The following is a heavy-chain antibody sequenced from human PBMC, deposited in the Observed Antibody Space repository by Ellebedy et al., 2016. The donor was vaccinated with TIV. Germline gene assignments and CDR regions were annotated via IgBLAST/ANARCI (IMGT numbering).Heavy chain of an antibody. V-gene: IGHV4-59*01. CDR3: ARSTAKGPNGDYDGNWFDP. CDR1: GGSISSYY. J-gene: IGHJ5*02. CDR2: IYYSGST. Sequence: SETLSLTXTVSGGSISSYYWSWIRQPPGKGLEWIGYIYYSGSTNYNPSLKSRVTISVDTSKNQFSLKLSSVTAADTAVYYCARSTAKGPNGDYDGNWFDPWGQGTLVTVSS. D-gene: IGHD4-17*01.